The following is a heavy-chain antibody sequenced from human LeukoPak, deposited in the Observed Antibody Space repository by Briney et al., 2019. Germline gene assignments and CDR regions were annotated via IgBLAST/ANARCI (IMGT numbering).Heavy chain of an antibody. Sequence: GGSLRLSCAASGFTFSSYGMHWVRQAPGKGLEWVAVISYDGSNKYYADSVKGRFTISRDNSKNTLYLQMNSLRAEDTAVYYCAKGGAMVRGAYYPWGQGTLVTVSS. D-gene: IGHD3-10*01. V-gene: IGHV3-30*18. J-gene: IGHJ5*02. CDR3: AKGGAMVRGAYYP. CDR2: ISYDGSNK. CDR1: GFTFSSYG.